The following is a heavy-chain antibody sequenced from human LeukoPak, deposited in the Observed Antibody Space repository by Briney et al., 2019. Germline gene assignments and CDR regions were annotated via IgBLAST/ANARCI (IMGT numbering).Heavy chain of an antibody. D-gene: IGHD3-3*01. CDR2: IYLGDSDT. J-gene: IGHJ5*02. CDR1: AYRFISYW. V-gene: IGHV5-51*01. CDR3: ARLIGIFGVPNNWFDP. Sequence: GETLTISRMVSAYRFISYWSGWVRQMQGKSLEWMGVIYLGDSDTRYSPSCQGQVTTSADKSISTAYLQWSSLKASDTAMYYCARLIGIFGVPNNWFDPWGQGTLVTVSS.